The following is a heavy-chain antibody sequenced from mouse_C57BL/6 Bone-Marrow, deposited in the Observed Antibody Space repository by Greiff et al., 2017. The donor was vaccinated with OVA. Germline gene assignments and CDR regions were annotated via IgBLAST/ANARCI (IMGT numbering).Heavy chain of an antibody. CDR1: GYTFNSYW. J-gene: IGHJ3*01. Sequence: VQLQQPGAELVRPGTSVKLSCKASGYTFNSYWMHWVKQRPGQGLEWIGVIDPSDSYTNYNQKFKGKATLTVDTSSSTAYMQLSSLTSEDSAVYYCAVSPWYAYWGQGTLVTVSA. CDR2: IDPSDSYT. CDR3: AVSPWYAY. V-gene: IGHV1-59*01.